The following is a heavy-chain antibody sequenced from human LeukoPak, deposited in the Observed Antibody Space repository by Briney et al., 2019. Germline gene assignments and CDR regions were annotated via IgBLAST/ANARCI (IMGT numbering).Heavy chain of an antibody. V-gene: IGHV3-21*01. CDR1: GFTFSSYS. Sequence: PGGSLRLSCAASGFTFSSYSMNWVRQAPGKGLEWVSSISSSSSYIYYADSVKGRFTISRDNAKNSLYLQMNSLRAEDTAVYYCARGGIVGPSGAFDIWGQGTMVTVSS. J-gene: IGHJ3*02. CDR2: ISSSSSYI. D-gene: IGHD1-26*01. CDR3: ARGGIVGPSGAFDI.